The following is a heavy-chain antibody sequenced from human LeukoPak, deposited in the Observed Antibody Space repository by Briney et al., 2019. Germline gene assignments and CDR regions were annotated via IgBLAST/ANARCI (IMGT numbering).Heavy chain of an antibody. J-gene: IGHJ4*02. CDR2: INTHNGAT. D-gene: IGHD1-26*01. V-gene: IGHV1-2*02. Sequence: ASVKVSCKASGYTFTGYYMHWVRQAPGQGLEWMGWINTHNGATNYAQHFQGRVTMTTDTAVATAYMDLDGLISDDAAVYFCARGPIGGLRKGFDIWGQGTLVTVSS. CDR1: GYTFTGYY. CDR3: ARGPIGGLRKGFDI.